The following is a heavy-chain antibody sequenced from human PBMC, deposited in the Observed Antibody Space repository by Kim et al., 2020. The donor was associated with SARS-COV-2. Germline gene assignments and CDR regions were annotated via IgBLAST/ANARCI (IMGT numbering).Heavy chain of an antibody. D-gene: IGHD4-17*01. CDR1: GFTFSSYG. CDR2: ISYDGSNK. V-gene: IGHV3-30*18. CDR3: AKDPAVYGDYVSPYFDY. Sequence: GGSLRLSCAASGFTFSSYGMHWVRQAPGKGLEWVAVISYDGSNKYYADSVKGRFTISRDNCKNTLYLQMNSLRAEDTAVYYCAKDPAVYGDYVSPYFDYWGQGTLVTVSS. J-gene: IGHJ4*02.